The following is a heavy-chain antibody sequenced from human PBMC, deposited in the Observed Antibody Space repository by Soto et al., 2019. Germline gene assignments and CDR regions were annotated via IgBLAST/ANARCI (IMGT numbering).Heavy chain of an antibody. J-gene: IGHJ3*02. Sequence: AXESLKISCKGSGYSFRNYWIAWVRQMPGKGLEWMGIIYPDDSDTKYSPSFQGQVTISADKSISTAYLQWSSLKASDTAMYYCARPYFYGSGKIPDAFDIWGQGTMVTVSS. V-gene: IGHV5-51*01. CDR1: GYSFRNYW. CDR2: IYPDDSDT. CDR3: ARPYFYGSGKIPDAFDI. D-gene: IGHD3-10*01.